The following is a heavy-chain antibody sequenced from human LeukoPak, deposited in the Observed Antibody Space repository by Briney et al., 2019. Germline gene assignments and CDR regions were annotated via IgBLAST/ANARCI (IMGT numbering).Heavy chain of an antibody. CDR1: GYSISSGYY. V-gene: IGHV4-4*07. CDR3: ARGRGAFDI. J-gene: IGHJ3*02. CDR2: IYTSGST. Sequence: SETLSLTCTVSGYSISSGYYWSWIRQPAGEGLEWIGRIYTSGSTNYNPSLKSRVTMSVDTSKNQFSLKLSSVTAADTAVYYCARGRGAFDIWGQGTMVTVSS.